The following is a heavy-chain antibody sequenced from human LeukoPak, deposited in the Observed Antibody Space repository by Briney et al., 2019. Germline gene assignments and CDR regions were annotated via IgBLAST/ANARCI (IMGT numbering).Heavy chain of an antibody. CDR2: TYYSGST. D-gene: IGHD5-18*01. CDR3: VGYSYGFGWFDP. Sequence: SETLSLTCTVSGGSISSYYWSWIRQPPGKGLGWIGYTYYSGSTNYNPSLKSRVTISVDTSKNQFSLKLSSVTAADTAVYYCVGYSYGFGWFDPWGQGTLVTVSS. J-gene: IGHJ5*02. V-gene: IGHV4-59*01. CDR1: GGSISSYY.